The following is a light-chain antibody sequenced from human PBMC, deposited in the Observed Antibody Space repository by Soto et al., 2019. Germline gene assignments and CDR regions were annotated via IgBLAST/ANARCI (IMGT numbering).Light chain of an antibody. CDR2: DAS. J-gene: IGKJ1*01. CDR1: QSISSW. CDR3: QQDKSYSEE. Sequence: NPITQAPFTLYSSFAYQCPRTFLASQSISSWLAWYQQKPGKAHKLLIYDASSLESGVPSRFSGSGSGTEFTLTISSLQPDDFATYYCQQDKSYSEEFGQRTKVEIK. V-gene: IGKV1-5*01.